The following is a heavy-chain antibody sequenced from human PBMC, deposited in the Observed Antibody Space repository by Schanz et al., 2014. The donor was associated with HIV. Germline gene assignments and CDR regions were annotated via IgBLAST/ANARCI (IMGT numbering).Heavy chain of an antibody. Sequence: QVQLVQSGAEGRKPGASVKVSCKASGYSFTGYYMHWVRQAPGQGLEWMGWVNPNSGDTNYAQKFQGRVTMTRDTSISTAYMEVSRLRSDDTAVYYCVRDRGSISWMGRAFDIWGQGTMVTVSS. V-gene: IGHV1-2*02. J-gene: IGHJ3*02. D-gene: IGHD2-2*01. CDR2: VNPNSGDT. CDR3: VRDRGSISWMGRAFDI. CDR1: GYSFTGYY.